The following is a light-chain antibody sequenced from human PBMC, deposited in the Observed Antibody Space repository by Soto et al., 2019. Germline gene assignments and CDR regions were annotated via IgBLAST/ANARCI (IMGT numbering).Light chain of an antibody. J-gene: IGKJ4*01. CDR3: QQRSNWPPSLT. CDR1: QSVSSY. Sequence: PGERATLSCRASQSVSSYLAWYQQKPGQAPRLLIYDASNRATGIPARFSGSGSGTDFTLTISSLEPEDFAVYYCQQRSNWPPSLTFGGGTKVEIK. CDR2: DAS. V-gene: IGKV3-11*01.